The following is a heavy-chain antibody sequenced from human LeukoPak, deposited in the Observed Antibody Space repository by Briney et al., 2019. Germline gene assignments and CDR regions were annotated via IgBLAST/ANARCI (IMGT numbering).Heavy chain of an antibody. J-gene: IGHJ4*02. CDR3: AREKRWGDFPGDVLTGRYYFDY. CDR1: GFTFSNYE. Sequence: PGGSLRLSCAASGFTFSNYEMNWVRQAPGKGLEWVSYISSSGTTIYYVDSVKGRFTISRDNAKNSLYLQMNSLRAEDTAVYYCAREKRWGDFPGDVLTGRYYFDYWGQGTLVTVSS. D-gene: IGHD3-9*01. V-gene: IGHV3-48*03. CDR2: ISSSGTTI.